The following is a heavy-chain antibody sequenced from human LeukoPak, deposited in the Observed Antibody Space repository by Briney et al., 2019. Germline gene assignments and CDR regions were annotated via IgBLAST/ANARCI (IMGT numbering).Heavy chain of an antibody. J-gene: IGHJ4*02. Sequence: SETLSLTCTVSGGSINSYYWSWIRQPAGKGLEWIGRIYTSGSTNYNPSLKSRVTMSVDTSKNQFSLKLTSVTAADTAVYYCARDRVDGYNPVYFDYWGQGTLVTVSS. CDR2: IYTSGST. CDR3: ARDRVDGYNPVYFDY. D-gene: IGHD5-24*01. V-gene: IGHV4-4*07. CDR1: GGSINSYY.